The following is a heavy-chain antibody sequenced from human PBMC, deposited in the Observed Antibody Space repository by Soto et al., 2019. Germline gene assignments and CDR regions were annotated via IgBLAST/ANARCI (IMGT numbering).Heavy chain of an antibody. Sequence: SETLSLTCAVSNYSISSGYYWGWIRQPPEKGLEYIGSIFHTGSTYYNPSLKSRVIISVDTSKNQFSLRLNSVTAADTAVYFCARVEAAKFFAHWVQGTLVTVSS. CDR2: IFHTGST. D-gene: IGHD2-15*01. V-gene: IGHV4-38-2*01. CDR3: ARVEAAKFFAH. J-gene: IGHJ4*02. CDR1: NYSISSGYY.